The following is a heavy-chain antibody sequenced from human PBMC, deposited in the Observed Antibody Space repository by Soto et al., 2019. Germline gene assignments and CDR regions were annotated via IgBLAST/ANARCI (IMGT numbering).Heavy chain of an antibody. V-gene: IGHV4-59*08. CDR3: EGSHRPSSSSLTFDY. D-gene: IGHD6-13*01. CDR2: IYYSGSTT. J-gene: IGHJ4*02. Sequence: SETLSLTCTVSGVSISSYYWSWIRQPPGKGLEWIGFIYYSGSTTSYNPSLRSRVTISVDTSKNQFSLKLSSVTAADTAVYYCEGSHRPSSSSLTFDYWGQGTLVTVSS. CDR1: GVSISSYY.